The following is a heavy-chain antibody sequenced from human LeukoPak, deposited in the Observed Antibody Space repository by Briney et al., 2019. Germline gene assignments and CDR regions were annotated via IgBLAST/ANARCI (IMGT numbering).Heavy chain of an antibody. CDR1: GYTFTSYY. D-gene: IGHD6-13*01. CDR3: ARVRGDLHGSGRSSSSWYPWDYYYYMDV. J-gene: IGHJ6*03. Sequence: PGASVKVSCKASGYTFTSYYMHWVRQAPGQGLEWMGIINPSGGSTSYAQKFQGRVTMTRDTSTSTVCMELSSLRSEDTAVYYCARVRGDLHGSGRSSSSWYPWDYYYYMDVWGKGTTVTVSS. CDR2: INPSGGST. V-gene: IGHV1-46*01.